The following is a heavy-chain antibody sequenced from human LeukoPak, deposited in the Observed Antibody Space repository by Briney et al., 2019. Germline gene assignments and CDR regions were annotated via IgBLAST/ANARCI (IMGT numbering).Heavy chain of an antibody. CDR3: ARGAGDYARYYFDY. J-gene: IGHJ4*02. Sequence: PSETLSLTCAVYGGSFSGFYWGWIRQPPMKGLEWIGEINHSGSTNYNTSLKSRVTISVDTSKNQFSLKLTSVTAADTAVYYCARGAGDYARYYFDYWGQGTLVTVSS. V-gene: IGHV4-34*01. CDR1: GGSFSGFY. D-gene: IGHD4-17*01. CDR2: INHSGST.